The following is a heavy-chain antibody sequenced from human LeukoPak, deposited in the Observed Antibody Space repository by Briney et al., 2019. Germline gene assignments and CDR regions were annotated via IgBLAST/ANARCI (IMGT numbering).Heavy chain of an antibody. CDR2: IGGDGVST. J-gene: IGHJ4*02. Sequence: GGSLRLSCVASGLPIADFAMHWVRQAPGKGLEWVSLIGGDGVSTFYTDSVRGRFSISRDNTKNSLYLEMNSLRTEDTAMYYCAKESGKFDYWGQGTLVAVSS. CDR3: AKESGKFDY. V-gene: IGHV3-43*02. CDR1: GLPIADFA.